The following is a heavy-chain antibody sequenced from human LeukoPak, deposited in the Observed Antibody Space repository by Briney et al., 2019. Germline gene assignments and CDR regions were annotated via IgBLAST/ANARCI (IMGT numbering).Heavy chain of an antibody. CDR2: ISGSGGST. Sequence: GGSLRLSCAASGFTFSSYAMSWVRQAPGKGLEWVSAISGSGGSTYYADSVKGRFTISRDNSKNTLYLQMNSLRAEDTAVYYCAKVPLLLDYYYYMDVWGKGTTVTVSS. CDR3: AKVPLLLDYYYYMDV. V-gene: IGHV3-23*01. D-gene: IGHD2-2*03. CDR1: GFTFSSYA. J-gene: IGHJ6*03.